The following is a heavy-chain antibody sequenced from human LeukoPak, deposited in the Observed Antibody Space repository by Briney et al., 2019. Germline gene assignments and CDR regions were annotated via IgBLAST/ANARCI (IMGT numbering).Heavy chain of an antibody. CDR2: IYSGGST. Sequence: PGGSLRLSCAASGFTVSSNYMSWVRQAPGKGLEWVSVIYSGGSTYYADSVKGRFTISRDNSKNTLYLQMSSLRAEDTAVYYCAGVVVVAAFDYWGQGILVTVSP. CDR3: AGVVVVAAFDY. CDR1: GFTVSSNY. J-gene: IGHJ4*02. D-gene: IGHD2-15*01. V-gene: IGHV3-66*01.